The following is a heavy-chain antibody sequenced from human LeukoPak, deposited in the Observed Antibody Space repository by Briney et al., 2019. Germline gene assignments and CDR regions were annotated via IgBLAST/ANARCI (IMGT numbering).Heavy chain of an antibody. D-gene: IGHD2-15*01. CDR2: ISGSGGST. V-gene: IGHV3-23*01. CDR1: GFTFSSYG. Sequence: GGSLRLSCAASGFTFSSYGMSWVRQAPGKGLEWVSAISGSGGSTYYADSVKGRFTISRDNSKNTLYLQMNSLRAEDTTVYYCAKDFSMGYCSGGSCYDDPYYFDYWGQGTLVTVSS. CDR3: AKDFSMGYCSGGSCYDDPYYFDY. J-gene: IGHJ4*02.